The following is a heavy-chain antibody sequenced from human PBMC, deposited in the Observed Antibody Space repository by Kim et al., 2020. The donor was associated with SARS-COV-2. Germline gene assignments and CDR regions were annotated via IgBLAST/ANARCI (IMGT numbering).Heavy chain of an antibody. CDR2: PIDGHT. CDR3: ARSGMDV. Sequence: PIDGHTSYAQKFQGRVTMTRDTSTSTVYMEVSSQKSEDTAVYYCARSGMDVWGQGTTVTVSS. J-gene: IGHJ6*02. V-gene: IGHV1-46*01.